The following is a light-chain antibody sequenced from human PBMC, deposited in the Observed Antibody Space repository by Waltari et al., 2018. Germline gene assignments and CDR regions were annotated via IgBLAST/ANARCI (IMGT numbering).Light chain of an antibody. J-gene: IGKJ1*01. Sequence: ELVLTQSPGTLSLSPGERATLSCRASESVGRCLAWYQQKRGQAPRLLIYGVSTRASGIPDRFSGSGSGTDFSLVISRLEPEDFAVYYCEHYVRLPVTFGQGTKVEIK. CDR3: EHYVRLPVT. V-gene: IGKV3-20*01. CDR2: GVS. CDR1: ESVGRC.